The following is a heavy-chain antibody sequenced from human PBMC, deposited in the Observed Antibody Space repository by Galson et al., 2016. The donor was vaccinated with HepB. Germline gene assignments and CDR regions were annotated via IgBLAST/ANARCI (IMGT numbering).Heavy chain of an antibody. D-gene: IGHD2-2*01. V-gene: IGHV1-18*01. J-gene: IGHJ6*02. CDR1: GYTFTTYG. Sequence: SVKVSCKASGYTFTTYGISWVRQAPGQGLEWMGWISAYNGNTNYAQKPQGRVPMTTDTSTSTAYMELRSLRSDDTAVYYCARVPRKIRYQLLEIYYYYYAMDVWGQGTTVTVSS. CDR3: ARVPRKIRYQLLEIYYYYYAMDV. CDR2: ISAYNGNT.